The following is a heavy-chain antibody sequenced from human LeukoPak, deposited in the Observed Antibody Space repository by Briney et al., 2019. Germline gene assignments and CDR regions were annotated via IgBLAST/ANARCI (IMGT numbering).Heavy chain of an antibody. CDR3: ARDLSTHPVGGP. V-gene: IGHV3-30*03. D-gene: IGHD3-16*01. J-gene: IGHJ5*02. CDR1: GFTFSSYG. Sequence: PGRSLRLSCAASGFTFSSYGMHWVRQAPGKGLEWVAVISYDGSNKYYADSVKGRFTISRDNSKNTLYLQMNSLRSEDTAVYYCARDLSTHPVGGPWGQGTLVTVPS. CDR2: ISYDGSNK.